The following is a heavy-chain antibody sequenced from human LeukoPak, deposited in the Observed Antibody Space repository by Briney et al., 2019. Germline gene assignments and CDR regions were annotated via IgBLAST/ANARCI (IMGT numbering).Heavy chain of an antibody. CDR2: TNPNSGNT. CDR1: GYTFTSYD. J-gene: IGHJ4*02. D-gene: IGHD3-10*01. V-gene: IGHV1-8*01. Sequence: ASVKVSCKASGYTFTSYDINWVRQATGHGLEWMGWTNPNSGNTGYAQKFQGRVTMTRNTSISTAYMELSSLRSEDTAVYYCASRIYYGSGSYLGNYYFDYWGQGTLVTVSS. CDR3: ASRIYYGSGSYLGNYYFDY.